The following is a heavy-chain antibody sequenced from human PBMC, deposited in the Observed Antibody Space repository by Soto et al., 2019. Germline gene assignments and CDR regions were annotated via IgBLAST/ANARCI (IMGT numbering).Heavy chain of an antibody. J-gene: IGHJ6*02. CDR3: ARGGRLGATDYYYYGMDV. Sequence: ASVKVSCKASGYTFTGYYMHWVRQAPGQGLEWMGWINPNSGGTNYAQKFQGRVTMTRDTSISTAYMELSRLRSDDTAVYYCARGGRLGATDYYYYGMDVWGQGTTVTVSS. V-gene: IGHV1-2*02. CDR2: INPNSGGT. D-gene: IGHD1-26*01. CDR1: GYTFTGYY.